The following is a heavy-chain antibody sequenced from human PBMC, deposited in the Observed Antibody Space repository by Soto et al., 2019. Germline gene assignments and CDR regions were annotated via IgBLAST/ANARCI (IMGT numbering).Heavy chain of an antibody. D-gene: IGHD3-22*01. CDR3: ARGRDHYYDSSGYYDYFDY. CDR1: GGTFSSYA. Sequence: SVKVSCKASGGTFSSYAISWVRQAPGQGLEWMGGIIPIFGTANYAQKLQGRVTITADESTSTAYMELSSLRSEDTAVYYCARGRDHYYDSSGYYDYFDYWGQGTLVTVSS. J-gene: IGHJ4*02. CDR2: IIPIFGTA. V-gene: IGHV1-69*13.